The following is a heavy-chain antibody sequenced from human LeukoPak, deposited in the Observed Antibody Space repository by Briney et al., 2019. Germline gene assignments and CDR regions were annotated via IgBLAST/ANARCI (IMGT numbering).Heavy chain of an antibody. D-gene: IGHD3-22*01. J-gene: IGHJ4*02. Sequence: GGSLKLSCAASGFTFSSYSMNWVRQAPGKGLEWVSYISSRSSTIYYADSVKGRFTISRDNAKNSLYLQMNGLRAEDTAVYYCARGSGGPVVVVTTDFDYWGQGTLVTVSS. V-gene: IGHV3-48*04. CDR3: ARGSGGPVVVVTTDFDY. CDR2: ISSRSSTI. CDR1: GFTFSSYS.